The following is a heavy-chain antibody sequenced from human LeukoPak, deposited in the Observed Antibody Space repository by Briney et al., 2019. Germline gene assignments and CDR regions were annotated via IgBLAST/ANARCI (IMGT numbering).Heavy chain of an antibody. J-gene: IGHJ4*02. V-gene: IGHV4-4*02. CDR2: MYLSGTT. Sequence: SGTLSLTCTVSGDTINSLDLWSWVRQPPGKGLEWIGEMYLSGTTHSNPSVKSRVTISIDKSKNQFFLNLSSVTAADTAVYYCAGLVGRYSSGLYYYYFDYWGQGTLVTVSS. D-gene: IGHD3-22*01. CDR1: GDTINSLDL. CDR3: AGLVGRYSSGLYYYYFDY.